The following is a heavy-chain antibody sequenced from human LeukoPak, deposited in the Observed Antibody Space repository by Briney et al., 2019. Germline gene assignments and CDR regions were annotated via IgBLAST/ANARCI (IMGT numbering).Heavy chain of an antibody. J-gene: IGHJ4*02. CDR2: MNPNSGNT. CDR1: GYTFTDHD. D-gene: IGHD1-26*01. CDR3: VRGNSGSYYLY. V-gene: IGHV1-8*02. Sequence: ASVKVSCKASGYTFTDHDINWVRQVTGQGLEWMGWMNPNSGNTGFVQKFQGRVILTRDTSINTAHMEQTSLRSDDTAVYYCVRGNSGSYYLYWGQGTLVAVSS.